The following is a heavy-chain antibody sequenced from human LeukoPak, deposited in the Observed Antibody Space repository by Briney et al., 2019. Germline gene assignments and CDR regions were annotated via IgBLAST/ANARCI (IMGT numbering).Heavy chain of an antibody. J-gene: IGHJ4*02. CDR2: INPNSGGT. D-gene: IGHD3-10*01. CDR3: ARDSITTVRGVIRGSSDFDY. CDR1: GYTFTGYY. Sequence: ASVTVSCKASGYTFTGYYMHWVRQAPGQGLEWMGWINPNSGGTNYAQKFQGRVTMTRDTSISTAYMELSRLRSDDTAVYYCARDSITTVRGVIRGSSDFDYWGQGTLVTVSS. V-gene: IGHV1-2*02.